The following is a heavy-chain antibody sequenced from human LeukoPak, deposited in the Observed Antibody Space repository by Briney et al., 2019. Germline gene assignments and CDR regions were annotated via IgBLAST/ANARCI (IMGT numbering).Heavy chain of an antibody. V-gene: IGHV4-4*07. Sequence: PSETLSLTCTVSGGSISSYYWSWIRQPAGKGLEWIGRIYTSGSTNYNPSLKSRVTISVDTSKNQFSLKLSSVTAADTAVYYCARDRSSYNWNPYNWFDPWGQGTLVTVSS. D-gene: IGHD1-20*01. CDR2: IYTSGST. CDR3: ARDRSSYNWNPYNWFDP. CDR1: GGSISSYY. J-gene: IGHJ5*02.